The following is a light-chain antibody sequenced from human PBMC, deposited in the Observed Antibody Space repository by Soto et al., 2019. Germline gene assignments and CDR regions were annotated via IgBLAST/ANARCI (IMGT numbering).Light chain of an antibody. Sequence: DIQMAQSPSTLSASVGERVTITCRASQNIDSWLAWYQHKPGKAAKVLIYDASSLEPGVPSRFSGSGSGTDFSLTISSLQPDDFATYYCQQYNTYPLTFGQGTKVEIK. CDR1: QNIDSW. J-gene: IGKJ1*01. CDR2: DAS. CDR3: QQYNTYPLT. V-gene: IGKV1-5*01.